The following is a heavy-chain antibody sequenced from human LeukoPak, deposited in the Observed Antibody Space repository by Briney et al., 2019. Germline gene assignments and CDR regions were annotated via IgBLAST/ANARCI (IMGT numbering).Heavy chain of an antibody. Sequence: GGSLRLSCAASGFTFSNYWMSWVRQAPGKGLERVANIKQDGSQKYYVDSARGRFTISRDNAKNSLFLQINSLRAEDTAVYYCARIGYSSSSFDYWGQGTLVTVSS. CDR2: IKQDGSQK. CDR1: GFTFSNYW. D-gene: IGHD6-6*01. CDR3: ARIGYSSSSFDY. V-gene: IGHV3-7*01. J-gene: IGHJ4*02.